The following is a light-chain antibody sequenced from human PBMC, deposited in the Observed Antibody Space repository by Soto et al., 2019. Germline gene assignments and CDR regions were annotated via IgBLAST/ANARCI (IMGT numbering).Light chain of an antibody. CDR3: QQFIDGWT. CDR2: DAS. Sequence: DIQMTQSPSSLSASVGDRFTITFRASQSINNRLAWYQQMPGKAPNLLIYDASSLESGVPSRFRGSGSETEFTLTVSGLQPDDFATYYCQQFIDGWTFGQGTKVDI. V-gene: IGKV1-5*01. J-gene: IGKJ1*01. CDR1: QSINNR.